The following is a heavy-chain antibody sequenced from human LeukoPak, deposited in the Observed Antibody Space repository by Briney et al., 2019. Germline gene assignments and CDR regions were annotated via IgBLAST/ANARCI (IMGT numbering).Heavy chain of an antibody. CDR1: GFTFSSYS. V-gene: IGHV3-21*01. CDR2: ISSSSSYI. D-gene: IGHD2-15*01. J-gene: IGHJ4*02. CDR3: ARMHCSGGSCYSVWYYFDY. Sequence: GGSLRLSCAASGFTFSSYSMNWVRQAPGKGLEWVSSISSSSSYIYYADSVKGRFTISRDNAKNSLYLQMNSLRAEDTAVYYCARMHCSGGSCYSVWYYFDYWSQGTLVTVSS.